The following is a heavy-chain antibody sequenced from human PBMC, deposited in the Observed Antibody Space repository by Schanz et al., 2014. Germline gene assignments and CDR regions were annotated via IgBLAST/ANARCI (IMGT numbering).Heavy chain of an antibody. CDR1: GFTFSQYG. CDR2: ISYDGTNE. D-gene: IGHD5-18*01. Sequence: QVQLVESGGGVVRPGGSLRLSCAGSGFTFSQYGMHWVRQAPGKGLEWVAVISYDGTNEYYAESVKGRFTISRDNAKNTFYLHMNSLRNEDTAVYFCAKDRGDGYSNGIFQYWGLGTLVTVSS. J-gene: IGHJ4*02. V-gene: IGHV3-30*18. CDR3: AKDRGDGYSNGIFQY.